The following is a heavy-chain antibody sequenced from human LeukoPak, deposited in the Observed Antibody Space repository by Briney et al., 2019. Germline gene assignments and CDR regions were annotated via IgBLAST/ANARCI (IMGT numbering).Heavy chain of an antibody. CDR2: IREDGGEQ. V-gene: IGHV3-7*04. J-gene: IGHJ3*02. Sequence: GGSLRLSCAASGFDFGTYWMTWVRQAPGKGLEWVATIREDGGEQYYVDSVQGRFTVSRDNANNLLYLQMNSLRAEDTAVHYCARVLTGDQFGAFDIWGQGTMVTVSS. CDR1: GFDFGTYW. CDR3: ARVLTGDQFGAFDI. D-gene: IGHD7-27*01.